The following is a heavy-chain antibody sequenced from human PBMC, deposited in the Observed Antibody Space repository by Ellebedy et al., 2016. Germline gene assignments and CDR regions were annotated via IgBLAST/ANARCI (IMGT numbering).Heavy chain of an antibody. J-gene: IGHJ1*01. D-gene: IGHD2-15*01. CDR3: TRGSTRWSADSGH. V-gene: IGHV3-11*06. CDR2: ISGGIDYT. Sequence: GESLKISXAASGFIFSDYYMSWIRQAPGKGLQWVSHISGGIDYTNYADSLKGRFTISRDNAKNSLYLQLNSLRAEDTAVYYCTRGSTRWSADSGHWGQGTLVTVSS. CDR1: GFIFSDYY.